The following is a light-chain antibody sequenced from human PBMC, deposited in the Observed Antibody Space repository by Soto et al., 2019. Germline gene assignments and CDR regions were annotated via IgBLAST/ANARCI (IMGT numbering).Light chain of an antibody. CDR3: LQYYTYPFT. Sequence: DIQMTQSPSSLSASVGDRVTITCRASQSIGSSLAWYQQRPGKAPNLLIYKASSLESGVPSGFSGSGSGAEFTLTFSSLQPDDFATYFCLQYYTYPFTFGGGTKVELK. CDR1: QSIGSS. CDR2: KAS. V-gene: IGKV1-5*03. J-gene: IGKJ4*01.